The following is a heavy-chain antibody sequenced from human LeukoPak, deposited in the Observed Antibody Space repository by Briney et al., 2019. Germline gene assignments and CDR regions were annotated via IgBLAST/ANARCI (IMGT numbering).Heavy chain of an antibody. V-gene: IGHV4-59*01. CDR1: GGSFSSYY. CDR2: ISYSGST. CDR3: ARGIRGSGSYYSILDYYYYGMDV. J-gene: IGHJ6*02. Sequence: SETLSLTCAVYGGSFSSYYWSWIRQPPGKGLEWIGYISYSGSTNYNPSLKSRVTISVDTSKNQFSLKLSSVTAADTAVYYCARGIRGSGSYYSILDYYYYGMDVWGQGTTVTVSS. D-gene: IGHD3-10*01.